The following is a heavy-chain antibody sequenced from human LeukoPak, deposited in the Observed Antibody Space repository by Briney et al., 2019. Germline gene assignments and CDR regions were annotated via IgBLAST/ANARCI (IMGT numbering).Heavy chain of an antibody. J-gene: IGHJ4*02. V-gene: IGHV4-59*13. CDR2: IYHSGST. CDR1: GGSISSFY. CDR3: AKYGTGWCEGYFDY. Sequence: SETLTLTCTVYGGSISSFYCSWIRQPPGKGLEWIGFIYHSGSTNYNASLKSRVTISLDTSKNQFSLKLSSVTAADTAVYYCAKYGTGWCEGYFDYWGQGTLVTVSS. D-gene: IGHD6-19*01.